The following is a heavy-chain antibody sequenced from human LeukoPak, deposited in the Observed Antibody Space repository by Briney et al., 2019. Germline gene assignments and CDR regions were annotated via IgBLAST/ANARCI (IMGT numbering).Heavy chain of an antibody. CDR2: ISSSSSTI. J-gene: IGHJ4*02. V-gene: IGHV3-48*01. CDR1: GFTFSSYS. Sequence: GGSLRLSCAASGFTFSSYSMNWVRQAPGKGLEWVSYISSSSSTIYYADSVKGRFTISRDNAKNSLYLQMNSLRAEDTAVYYCAKPARDGYNYFDYWGQGTLVTVSS. D-gene: IGHD5-24*01. CDR3: AKPARDGYNYFDY.